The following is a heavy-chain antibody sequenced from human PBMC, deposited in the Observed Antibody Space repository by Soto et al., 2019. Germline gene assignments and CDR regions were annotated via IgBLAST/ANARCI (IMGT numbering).Heavy chain of an antibody. D-gene: IGHD4-17*01. CDR1: GYTFTGYY. CDR2: INPNSGGT. CDR3: ARGAASYGDYSANWFDP. J-gene: IGHJ5*02. V-gene: IGHV1-2*02. Sequence: VKVSCKVSGYTFTGYYMHWARQAPGQGLEWMGWINPNSGGTNYAQKFQGRVTMTRDTSISTAYMELSRLRSDDTAVYYCARGAASYGDYSANWFDPWGQGTLVTVSS.